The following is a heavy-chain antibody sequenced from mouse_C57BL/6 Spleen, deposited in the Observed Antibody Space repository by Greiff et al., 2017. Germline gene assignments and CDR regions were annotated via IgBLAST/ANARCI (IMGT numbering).Heavy chain of an antibody. D-gene: IGHD2-12*01. CDR3: AGLRRESRD. Sequence: VHVKQSGAELVKPGASVKLSCTASGFNIKDYYMHWVKQRTEQGLEWIGRIDPEDGETKYAPKFQGKATITADTSPNTAYLQLSNLTSEDTAFYYCAGLRRESRDWGQGTTLTVSS. CDR2: IDPEDGET. V-gene: IGHV14-2*01. CDR1: GFNIKDYY. J-gene: IGHJ2*01.